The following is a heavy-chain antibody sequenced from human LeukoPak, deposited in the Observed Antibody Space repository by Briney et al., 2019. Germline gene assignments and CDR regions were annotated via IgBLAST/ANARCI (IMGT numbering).Heavy chain of an antibody. CDR1: GGSMSNYY. J-gene: IGHJ5*02. CDR3: ARHGTSGTNLNWFDP. D-gene: IGHD1-1*01. Sequence: SETLSLTCSVSGGSMSNYYWNWIRQPPGKGLEWIGSIIHGARTTGRTNYNPSLQSRVKISIDTTRAQFSLKLSSVTVADTAVYYCARHGTSGTNLNWFDPWGQGTLVTVSS. V-gene: IGHV4-4*08. CDR2: IIHGARTTGRT.